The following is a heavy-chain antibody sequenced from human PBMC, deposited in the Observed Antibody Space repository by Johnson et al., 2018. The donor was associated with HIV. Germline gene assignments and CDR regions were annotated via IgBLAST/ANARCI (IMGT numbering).Heavy chain of an antibody. CDR3: AREVVGVRSGYRDALDI. CDR1: GFTFSDYY. J-gene: IGHJ3*02. V-gene: IGHV3-11*04. CDR2: ISSSGSTI. Sequence: QVQLVESGGGLAKPAWSPRLSCAASGFTFSDYYMSWIRQAPGKGLEWVSYISSSGSTIYYADSVKGRFTISRDNAKNSLYLQMNSLRAEDTAVYYCAREVVGVRSGYRDALDIWGQGTMVTVSS. D-gene: IGHD3-3*01.